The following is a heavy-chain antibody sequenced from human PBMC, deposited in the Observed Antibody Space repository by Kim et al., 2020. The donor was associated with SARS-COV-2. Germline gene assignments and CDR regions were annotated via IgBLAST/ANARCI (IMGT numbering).Heavy chain of an antibody. CDR3: ARGSGNFGDFDY. Sequence: TYYADSAKGRVAISRDNAKNTMYLQMNSLRAEDTAVYYCARGSGNFGDFDYWGQGTLVTVSS. CDR2: T. J-gene: IGHJ4*02. D-gene: IGHD3-10*01. V-gene: IGHV3-74*01.